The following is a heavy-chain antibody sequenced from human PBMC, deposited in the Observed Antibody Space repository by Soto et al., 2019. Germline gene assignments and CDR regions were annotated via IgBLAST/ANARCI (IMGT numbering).Heavy chain of an antibody. CDR3: AGSDGYSYGLRAGY. CDR1: GGSISSYY. V-gene: IGHV4-59*01. CDR2: IYYSGST. Sequence: KPSETLSLTCTVSGGSISSYYWSWIRQPPGKGLEWIGYIYYSGSTNYNPSLKSRVTISVDTSKNQFSLKLSSVTAADTAVYYCAGSDGYSYGLRAGYWGQGTLVTVSS. J-gene: IGHJ4*02. D-gene: IGHD5-18*01.